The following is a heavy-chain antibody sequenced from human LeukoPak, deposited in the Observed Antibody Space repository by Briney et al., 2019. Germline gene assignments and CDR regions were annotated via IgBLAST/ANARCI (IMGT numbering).Heavy chain of an antibody. CDR2: ISRNSDTM. D-gene: IGHD1-7*01. Sequence: PGGSLRLSCAVSGFTFRIYSMNWVRQAPGKGLEWISYISRNSDTMYYADSVEGRFTISRDNAKNSLYLQINSLIAEDTPGYYCLRDRVLKWDYASLAFDVWGQGTMVTVSS. J-gene: IGHJ3*01. CDR1: GFTFRIYS. V-gene: IGHV3-48*04. CDR3: LRDRVLKWDYASLAFDV.